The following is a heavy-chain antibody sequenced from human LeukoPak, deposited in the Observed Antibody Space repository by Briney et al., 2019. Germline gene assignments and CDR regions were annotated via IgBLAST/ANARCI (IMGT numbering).Heavy chain of an antibody. CDR3: ARDGGYNYDY. CDR2: IYYSGST. Sequence: PSQTLSLTCTVSGGSISSGGYYWSWIRQPPGKGLEWIAYIYYSGSTYYNPSLKSRVTISVDTSKNQFSLRLTSVTAADTAVYYCARDGGYNYDYWGQGALVTVSS. CDR1: GGSISSGGYY. V-gene: IGHV4-61*08. J-gene: IGHJ4*02. D-gene: IGHD5-18*01.